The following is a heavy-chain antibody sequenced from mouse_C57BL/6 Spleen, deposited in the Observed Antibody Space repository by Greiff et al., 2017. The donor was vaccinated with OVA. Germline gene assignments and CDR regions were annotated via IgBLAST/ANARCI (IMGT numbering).Heavy chain of an antibody. CDR2: INPGSGGT. CDR3: ARKSPYDSNYDAMDY. J-gene: IGHJ4*01. Sequence: QVQLQQSGAELVRPGTSVKVSCKASGYAFTNYLIEWVKQRPGQGLEWIGVINPGSGGTNYNEKFKGKATLTADKSSSTAYMQLSSLTSEDSAVYFCARKSPYDSNYDAMDYWGQGTSVTVSS. V-gene: IGHV1-54*01. D-gene: IGHD2-5*01. CDR1: GYAFTNYL.